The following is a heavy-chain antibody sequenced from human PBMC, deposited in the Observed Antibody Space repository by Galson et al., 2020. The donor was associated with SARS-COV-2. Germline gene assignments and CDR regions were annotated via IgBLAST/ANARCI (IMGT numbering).Heavy chain of an antibody. CDR2: IYYSGST. V-gene: IGHV4-39*07. CDR1: GGSISSSSYY. D-gene: IGHD1-26*01. Sequence: SQTLSLTCTVSGGSISSSSYYWGWIRQPPGKGLEWIGSIYYSGSTYYNPSLKSRVTISVDTSKNQFSLKLSSVTAADTAVYYCAKTPRGSYPYYFDYWGQGTLVTVSS. CDR3: AKTPRGSYPYYFDY. J-gene: IGHJ4*02.